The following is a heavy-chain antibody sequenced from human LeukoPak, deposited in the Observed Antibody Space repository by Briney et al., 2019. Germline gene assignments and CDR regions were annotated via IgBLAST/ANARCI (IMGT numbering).Heavy chain of an antibody. Sequence: GGSLRLSCAGSGFTFREYFMHWVRQTPGKGLEYLSVISYNGEETYYANSVKGRFTISRDNSKNTLYLQMGSLRAEDTAIYFCARDPSVGGFSGSVLDLWGQGTLVTVSS. J-gene: IGHJ4*02. CDR1: GFTFREYF. CDR2: ISYNGEET. D-gene: IGHD3-16*01. CDR3: ARDPSVGGFSGSVLDL. V-gene: IGHV3-64*01.